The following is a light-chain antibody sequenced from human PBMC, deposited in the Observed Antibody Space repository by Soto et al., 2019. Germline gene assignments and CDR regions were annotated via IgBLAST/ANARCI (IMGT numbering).Light chain of an antibody. CDR3: QQLNYGNRIT. Sequence: THPPLTLSASPSYLSPLSCMSSQSVDNNVAWYQQKPGQAPRLLIVGSFARATGIQARFSGSGSGSEFTLTISGLQSEDFAVYYFQQLNYGNRITFGQGTRLDIK. J-gene: IGKJ5*01. V-gene: IGKV3-15*01. CDR1: QSVDNN. CDR2: GSF.